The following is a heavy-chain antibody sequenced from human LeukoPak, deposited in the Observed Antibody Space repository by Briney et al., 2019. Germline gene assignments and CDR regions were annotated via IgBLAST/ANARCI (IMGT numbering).Heavy chain of an antibody. CDR3: ARATVTYYYDSSGYYTHPYYYYYGMDV. D-gene: IGHD3-22*01. CDR1: GFTLSSYS. Sequence: NAGGSLRLSCAASGFTLSSYSMNWVRQAPGKGLEWVSSISSSSSYIYYADSVKGRFTISRDNAKNSLYLQMNSLRAEDTAVYYCARATVTYYYDSSGYYTHPYYYYYGMDVWGQGTTVTVSS. V-gene: IGHV3-21*01. CDR2: ISSSSSYI. J-gene: IGHJ6*02.